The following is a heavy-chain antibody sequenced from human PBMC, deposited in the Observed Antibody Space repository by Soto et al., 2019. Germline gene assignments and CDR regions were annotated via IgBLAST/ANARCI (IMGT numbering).Heavy chain of an antibody. CDR1: GYTLTELS. V-gene: IGHV1-24*01. CDR3: ATDGPTVTTEVFVY. CDR2: FDPEDGET. J-gene: IGHJ4*02. D-gene: IGHD4-17*01. Sequence: ASVKVSCKVSGYTLTELSMHWVRQAPGKGLEWMGGFDPEDGETIYAQKFQGRVTMTEDTSTDTAYMELSSLRSEDTAVYYCATDGPTVTTEVFVYWGQGTLVTVSS.